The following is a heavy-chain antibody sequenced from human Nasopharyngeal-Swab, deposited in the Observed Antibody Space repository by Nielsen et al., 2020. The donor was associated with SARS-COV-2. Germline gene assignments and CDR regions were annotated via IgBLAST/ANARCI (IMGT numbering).Heavy chain of an antibody. CDR3: SGASSSWYVGYYFDY. Sequence: SVKVSCKASGGTFISYAISWVRQAPGQGLEWMGGIIPIFGTANYAQKFQGRVTITADESTSTAYMELSSLRSEDTAVYYCSGASSSWYVGYYFDYWGQGTLVTVSS. CDR2: IIPIFGTA. J-gene: IGHJ4*02. CDR1: GGTFISYA. D-gene: IGHD6-13*01. V-gene: IGHV1-69*13.